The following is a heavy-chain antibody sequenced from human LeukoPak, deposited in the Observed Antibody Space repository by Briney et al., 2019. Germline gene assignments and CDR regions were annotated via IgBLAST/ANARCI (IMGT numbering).Heavy chain of an antibody. CDR1: GGSISSYY. D-gene: IGHD3-10*01. V-gene: IGHV4-59*01. CDR3: ARDPGRISMVRGVIPHYYYYGMDV. Sequence: PSETLSLTCTVSGGSISSYYWSWLRQPPGKGLEWIGYIYYSGSTNYNPSLKSRVTISVDTSKNQFSLRLSSVTAADTAVYYCARDPGRISMVRGVIPHYYYYGMDVWGQGTTVTVSS. CDR2: IYYSGST. J-gene: IGHJ6*02.